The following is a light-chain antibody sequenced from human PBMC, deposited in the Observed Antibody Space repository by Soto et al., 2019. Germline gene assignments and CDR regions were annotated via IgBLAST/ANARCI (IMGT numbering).Light chain of an antibody. CDR3: QQFGSSLPIT. Sequence: DIVLTQSPGTLSLSPGERATLSCRASQTITSNFLAWYQLKPAQAPRLLIYGASSRATGIPDRFTGSGSGTDFTLTITRLEPEDLAVYYCQQFGSSLPITVGQGTRLEIK. J-gene: IGKJ5*01. V-gene: IGKV3-20*01. CDR1: QTITSNF. CDR2: GAS.